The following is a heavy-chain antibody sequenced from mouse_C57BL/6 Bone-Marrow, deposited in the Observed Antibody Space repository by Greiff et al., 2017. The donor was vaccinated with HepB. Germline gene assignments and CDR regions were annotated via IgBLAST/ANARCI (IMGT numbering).Heavy chain of an antibody. CDR1: GYSITSGYY. Sequence: ESGPGLVKPSQSLSLTCSVTGYSITSGYYWNWIRQFPGNKLEWMGYISYDGSKNYNPSLKNRISITRDTSKNQFFLKLNSVTTEDTATYYCARKGGSSSYAMDYWGQGTSVTVSS. CDR2: ISYDGSK. V-gene: IGHV3-6*01. J-gene: IGHJ4*01. D-gene: IGHD1-1*01. CDR3: ARKGGSSSYAMDY.